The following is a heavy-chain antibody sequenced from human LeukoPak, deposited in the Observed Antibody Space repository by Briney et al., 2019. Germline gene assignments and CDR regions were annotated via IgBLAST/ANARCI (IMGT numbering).Heavy chain of an antibody. CDR3: AKGSSRRYYDSSGYFVSPHDI. CDR1: GFTFSSYA. D-gene: IGHD3-22*01. CDR2: TSGSGGST. J-gene: IGHJ3*02. Sequence: GGSLRLSCAASGFTFSSYAMSWVRQAPGKGLEWVSATSGSGGSTYYADSVKGRFTISRDNSKNTLYLQMNSLRAEDTAVYYCAKGSSRRYYDSSGYFVSPHDIWGQGTMVTVSS. V-gene: IGHV3-23*01.